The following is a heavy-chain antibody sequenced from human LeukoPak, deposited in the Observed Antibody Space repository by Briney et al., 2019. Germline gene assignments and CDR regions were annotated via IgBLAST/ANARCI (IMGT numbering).Heavy chain of an antibody. V-gene: IGHV4-39*07. J-gene: IGHJ4*02. CDR1: GGSISSSRHY. D-gene: IGHD1-26*01. Sequence: SETLSLTCTVSGGSISSSRHYWDWIRQPPGKGLEWIGSFPYSGASYFNPSLKSRLTISVDTSKNEVSLRLSSVTAADTAVYYCARGGGPVGATGPFDYWGQGTLVTVSS. CDR3: ARGGGPVGATGPFDY. CDR2: FPYSGAS.